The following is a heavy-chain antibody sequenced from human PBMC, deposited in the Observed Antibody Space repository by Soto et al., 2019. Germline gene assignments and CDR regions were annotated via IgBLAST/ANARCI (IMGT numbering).Heavy chain of an antibody. J-gene: IGHJ4*02. CDR2: ISGSGGST. CDR1: GFTFSSYA. D-gene: IGHD1-26*01. V-gene: IGHV3-23*01. CDR3: AKVVGATWGLSYFDY. Sequence: PGLCLRLSCAASGFTFSSYAMICVLQTPVKVLEWVSAISGSGGSTYYADSVKGRFTISRDNSKNTLYLKMNSLRAEDTAVYYCAKVVGATWGLSYFDYWGQGTLVTVSS.